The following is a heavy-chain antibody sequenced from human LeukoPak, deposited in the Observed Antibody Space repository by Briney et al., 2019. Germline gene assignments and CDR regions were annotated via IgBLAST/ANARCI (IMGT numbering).Heavy chain of an antibody. CDR2: IYYSGST. D-gene: IGHD6-19*01. CDR3: ARGDSSGWPFDY. Sequence: TSETLSLTCTVSGGSISSSSYYWGWIRQPPGKGLEWIGSIYYSGSTYYNPSLKSRVTISVDTSKNQFSLKLSSVTAADTAVYYCARGDSSGWPFDYWGQGTLVTVSS. J-gene: IGHJ4*02. CDR1: GGSISSSSYY. V-gene: IGHV4-39*01.